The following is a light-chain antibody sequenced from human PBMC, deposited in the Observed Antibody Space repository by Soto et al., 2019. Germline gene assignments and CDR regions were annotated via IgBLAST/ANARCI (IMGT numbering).Light chain of an antibody. J-gene: IGKJ2*01. V-gene: IGKV1-39*01. CDR2: GAS. CDR1: QSINIY. Sequence: IQLTPSPSSLSASVGDRVTVTCRASQSINIYLNWYQQKPGKAPTLLIYGASTFQSWVPSRFSGGGSRTDFTLTISSLQTEDFATYYCQQSYRSPYTFGQGTKLEI. CDR3: QQSYRSPYT.